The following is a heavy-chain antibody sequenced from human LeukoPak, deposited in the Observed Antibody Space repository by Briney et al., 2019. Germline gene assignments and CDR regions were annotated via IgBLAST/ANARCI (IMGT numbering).Heavy chain of an antibody. CDR3: ARGGDYVSFDY. CDR2: IYHSGST. D-gene: IGHD4-17*01. V-gene: IGHV4-30-2*01. CDR1: GGSISSGGYS. J-gene: IGHJ4*02. Sequence: SQTLSLTCAVSGGSISSGGYSWSWIRQPPGKGLEWIGYIYHSGSTYHNPSLKSRVTISVDRSKNQFSLKLSSVTAADTAVYYCARGGDYVSFDYWGQGTLVTVSS.